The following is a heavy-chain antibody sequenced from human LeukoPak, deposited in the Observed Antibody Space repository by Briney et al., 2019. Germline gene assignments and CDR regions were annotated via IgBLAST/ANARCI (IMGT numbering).Heavy chain of an antibody. V-gene: IGHV1-18*01. D-gene: IGHD3-10*01. CDR2: ISAYNGNT. J-gene: IGHJ4*02. CDR3: ARGGAPKVPGSGKFLDY. Sequence: GASVKVSCKASGYTFTSYGISWVRQAPGQGLEWVGWISAYNGNTNYAQKLQGRVTMTTDTSTSTAYMELRSLRSDDTAVYYCARGGAPKVPGSGKFLDYWGQGTLVTVSS. CDR1: GYTFTSYG.